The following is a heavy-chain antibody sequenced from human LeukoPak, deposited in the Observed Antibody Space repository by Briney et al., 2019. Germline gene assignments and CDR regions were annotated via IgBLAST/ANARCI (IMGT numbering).Heavy chain of an antibody. Sequence: PSETLSLTCTVSGGSISSYYWSWIRQPPGKGLEWIGYIYYSGSTNYNPSLKSRVTISVDTSKNQFSLKLSSVTAADTAVYYCARHGGKTYYYDSSGGEDAFDIWGQGTMVTVSS. V-gene: IGHV4-59*08. CDR2: IYYSGST. D-gene: IGHD3-22*01. CDR3: ARHGGKTYYYDSSGGEDAFDI. CDR1: GGSISSYY. J-gene: IGHJ3*02.